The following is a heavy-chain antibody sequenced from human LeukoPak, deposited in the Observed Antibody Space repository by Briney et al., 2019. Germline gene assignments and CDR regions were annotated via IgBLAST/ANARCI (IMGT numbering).Heavy chain of an antibody. CDR2: IYPGDSDT. D-gene: IGHD2-15*01. J-gene: IGHJ5*02. Sequence: GESLKISCKASGYSFTSYWIGWVRQMPGKGLEWMGIIYPGDSDTRYSPSFQGQVTISADKSISTAYLQWSSLKASDTAMYYCAREPSLYCSGGSCYSGGRWFDPWGQGTLVTVSS. V-gene: IGHV5-51*01. CDR3: AREPSLYCSGGSCYSGGRWFDP. CDR1: GYSFTSYW.